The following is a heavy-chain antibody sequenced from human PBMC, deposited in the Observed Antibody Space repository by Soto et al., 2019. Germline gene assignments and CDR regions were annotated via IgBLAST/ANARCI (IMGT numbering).Heavy chain of an antibody. CDR3: ARDSNPLDY. V-gene: IGHV3-48*01. Sequence: GSLRLSCAASGFTFSSYSMNWVRQAPGKGLEWVSYISTSSSTIYYADSVKGRFTISRDNAKNSLYLQMNSLRAEDTAVYYCARDSNPLDYWGQGTLVTVSS. CDR2: ISTSSSTI. J-gene: IGHJ4*02. CDR1: GFTFSSYS.